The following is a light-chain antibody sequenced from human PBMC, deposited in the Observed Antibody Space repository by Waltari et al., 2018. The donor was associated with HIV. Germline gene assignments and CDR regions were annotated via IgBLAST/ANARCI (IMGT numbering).Light chain of an antibody. CDR3: MQALQTPWT. J-gene: IGKJ1*01. Sequence: VMTKSPLSLPVTPGEPASISCRSSQSLLHSNGYNYLDWYLQKPGQSPQLLIYLGSNRASGVPDRFSGSGSGTDFTLKISRVEAEDVGVYYCMQALQTPWTFGQGTKVEIK. V-gene: IGKV2-28*01. CDR2: LGS. CDR1: QSLLHSNGYNY.